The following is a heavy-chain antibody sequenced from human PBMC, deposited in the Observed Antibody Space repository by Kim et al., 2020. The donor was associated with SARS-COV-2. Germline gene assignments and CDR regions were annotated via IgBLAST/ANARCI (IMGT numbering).Heavy chain of an antibody. D-gene: IGHD3-16*01. CDR2: ISSNYRTV. CDR1: GFTFSDYY. V-gene: IGHV3-11*01. J-gene: IGHJ4*02. CDR3: ARDGTSFGGSQQHD. Sequence: GGSLRLSCAASGFTFSDYYMSWIRQAPGKGLEWVSYISSNYRTVYYADSVKGRFTISRDNAKNSLYLQMNSLRAEDTAVYFCARDGTSFGGSQQHDWGQGTLVTVSS.